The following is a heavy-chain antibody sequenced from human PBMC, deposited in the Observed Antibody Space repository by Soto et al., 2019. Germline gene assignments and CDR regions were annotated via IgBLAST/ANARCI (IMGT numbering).Heavy chain of an antibody. CDR3: ANWGKSGFDY. J-gene: IGHJ4*02. CDR2: ISGSAGTK. Sequence: EVQLLESGGGLVQPGGSLRLSCAASGFSFGNNAMSWVRQAPGKGLEWLSGISGSAGTKYYADSAKGRFIISRDNSHNTLQLQLSSLRAEDMAVYYCANWGKSGFDYWGQGTLVTVSS. V-gene: IGHV3-23*01. D-gene: IGHD3-16*01. CDR1: GFSFGNNA.